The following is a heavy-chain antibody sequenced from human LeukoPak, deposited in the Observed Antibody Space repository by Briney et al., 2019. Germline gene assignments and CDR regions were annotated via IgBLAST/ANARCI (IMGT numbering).Heavy chain of an antibody. CDR2: IYYSGST. CDR1: GGSISSYY. J-gene: IGHJ5*02. CDR3: ARAIGAIAAAENWFDP. Sequence: SETLSLTCTVSGGSISSYYWSWIRQPPGKGLEWIGCIYYSGSTNYNPSLKSRVTISVDTSKNQFSLKLSSVTAADTAVYYCARAIGAIAAAENWFDPWGQGTLVTVSS. V-gene: IGHV4-59*01. D-gene: IGHD6-13*01.